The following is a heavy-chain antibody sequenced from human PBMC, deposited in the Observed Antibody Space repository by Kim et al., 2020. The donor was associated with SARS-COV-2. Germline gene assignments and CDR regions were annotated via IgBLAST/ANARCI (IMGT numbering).Heavy chain of an antibody. V-gene: IGHV3-30-3*01. J-gene: IGHJ4*01. Sequence: GGSLRLSCAASGFTFSSYAMHWVRQAPGKGLEWVAVISYDGSNKYYADSVKGRFTISRDNSKNTLYLQMNSLRAEDTAVYYCARDDDDFWSGYPSLDYWG. CDR3: ARDDDDFWSGYPSLDY. CDR1: GFTFSSYA. D-gene: IGHD3-3*01. CDR2: ISYDGSNK.